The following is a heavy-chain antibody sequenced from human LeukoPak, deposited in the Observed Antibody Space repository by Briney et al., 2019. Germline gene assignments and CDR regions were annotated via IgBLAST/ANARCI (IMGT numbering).Heavy chain of an antibody. V-gene: IGHV3-74*01. Sequence: GGSLRLSCAASGFTFSSHWMHWVRQAPGKGLVWVARISSDGSSSTYADSVKGQFTISRDNAKNTLYLQMNSLSAEDTAVYYCARGLGGGSIWGHGTMVTVSS. CDR1: GFTFSSHW. D-gene: IGHD3-16*01. CDR3: ARGLGGGSI. J-gene: IGHJ3*02. CDR2: ISSDGSSS.